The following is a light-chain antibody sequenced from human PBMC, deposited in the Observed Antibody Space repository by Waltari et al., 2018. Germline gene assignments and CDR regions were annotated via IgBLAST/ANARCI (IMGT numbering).Light chain of an antibody. V-gene: IGKV1-33*01. CDR2: DAA. CDR1: HDITNY. J-gene: IGKJ4*01. Sequence: DIQMTQSPSSLSAFVGDRVTITCQASHDITNYLNWYRQKPGEAPKLLIYDAANLETGVPLRFSGRGSGTYFTFTISSLQPEDIGTYYCQQHADPLLTFGGGTKVEIK. CDR3: QQHADPLLT.